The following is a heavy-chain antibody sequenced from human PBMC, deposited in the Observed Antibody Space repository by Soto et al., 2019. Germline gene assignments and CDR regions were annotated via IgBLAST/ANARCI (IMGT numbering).Heavy chain of an antibody. V-gene: IGHV3-11*01. D-gene: IGHD3-22*01. Sequence: QVQLVESGGGLVKPGGSLRLSCAASGFTFSDYYMSWIRQAPGKGLEWVSYISSSGSTIYYADSVKGRFTISRDNAKTSLYLQMNSLRAEDTAVYYCARLDGNDYDSSGYYYYYYGMDVWGQGTTVTVSS. CDR3: ARLDGNDYDSSGYYYYYYGMDV. CDR1: GFTFSDYY. CDR2: ISSSGSTI. J-gene: IGHJ6*02.